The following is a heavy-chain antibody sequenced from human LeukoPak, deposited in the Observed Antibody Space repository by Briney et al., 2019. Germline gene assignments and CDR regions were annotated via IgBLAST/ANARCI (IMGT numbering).Heavy chain of an antibody. J-gene: IGHJ1*01. CDR3: ARHPYYYGLGGYEYFQH. CDR1: GFTFSRYW. Sequence: GGSLRLSCATSGFTFSRYWMSWVRQAPGKGPEWVASIKEDGSEKYHVDSVKGRFTVSRDNARNTLFLQMNSLRAEDTAVYYCARHPYYYGLGGYEYFQHWGQGTLVTVFS. D-gene: IGHD3-10*01. V-gene: IGHV3-7*01. CDR2: IKEDGSEK.